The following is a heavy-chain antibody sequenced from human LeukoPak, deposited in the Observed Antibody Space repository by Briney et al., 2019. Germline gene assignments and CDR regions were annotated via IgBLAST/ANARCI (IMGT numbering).Heavy chain of an antibody. V-gene: IGHV3-21*01. D-gene: IGHD3-10*01. CDR1: GFTFSSYS. CDR3: ARDVGEWFGEFGYYYYYGMDV. J-gene: IGHJ6*02. Sequence: GGSLRRSCAASGFTFSSYSMNWVRQAPGKGLEWVSSISSSSSYIYYADSVKGRFTISRDNAKNSLYLQMNSLRAEDTAVYYCARDVGEWFGEFGYYYYYGMDVWGQGTTVTVSS. CDR2: ISSSSSYI.